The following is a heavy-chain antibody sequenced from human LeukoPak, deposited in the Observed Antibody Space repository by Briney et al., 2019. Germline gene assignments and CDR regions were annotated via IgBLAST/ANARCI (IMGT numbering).Heavy chain of an antibody. D-gene: IGHD1-7*01. Sequence: GESLKISCKGSGYRFTDYWIGWVRQMPGKGLEWMGIIYPGDSDTRYRPSFQGQVTISADKSINTAHLQWSSLKAPDTAMYYCARGAAGTIPDYYYFGMDIWGQGTTVTVSS. CDR1: GYRFTDYW. J-gene: IGHJ6*02. CDR2: IYPGDSDT. V-gene: IGHV5-51*01. CDR3: ARGAAGTIPDYYYFGMDI.